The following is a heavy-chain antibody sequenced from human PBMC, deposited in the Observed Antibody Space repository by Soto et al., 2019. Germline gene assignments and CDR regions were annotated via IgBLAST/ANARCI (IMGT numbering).Heavy chain of an antibody. CDR2: IMPVFHTT. CDR1: GGTFNNFA. CDR3: ATATISPVSATLYHYGMDV. D-gene: IGHD6-25*01. V-gene: IGHV1-69*01. J-gene: IGHJ6*02. Sequence: QVQLVQSGAEVKKPGSSVKVSCQASGGTFNNFAFTWVRQAPGQGLEWLGGIMPVFHTTNIAQTFQDRITVNADDFTTTVYMEMTSLRYDDTAVYYCATATISPVSATLYHYGMDVWGQGTTVTVS.